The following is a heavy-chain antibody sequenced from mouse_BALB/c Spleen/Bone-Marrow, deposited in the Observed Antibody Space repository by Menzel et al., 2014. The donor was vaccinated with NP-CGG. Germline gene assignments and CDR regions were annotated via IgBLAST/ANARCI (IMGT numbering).Heavy chain of an antibody. CDR1: GYSFTGYN. D-gene: IGHD1-3*01. J-gene: IGHJ2*01. CDR2: VDPYYGSP. CDR3: ARSYKSFDF. V-gene: IGHV1-39*01. Sequence: VQLQQSGPELEKPGASVKISCKASGYSFTGYNMNWVKQYNGQSLEWIGNVDPYYGSPIYYQKFKGKATLTVDKSSSTAYMQLERLTSEDSAVYYCARSYKSFDFWGQGTTLTVSS.